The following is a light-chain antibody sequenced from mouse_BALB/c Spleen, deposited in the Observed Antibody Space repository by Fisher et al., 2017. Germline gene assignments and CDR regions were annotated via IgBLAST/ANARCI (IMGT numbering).Light chain of an antibody. V-gene: IGKV4-61*01. J-gene: IGKJ2*01. CDR2: ATS. Sequence: IVLTQSPAIMSASPGEKVTMTCSASSSVSYMYWYQQKPGSSPKPWIYATSNLASGVPARFSGSGSGTSYSLTISRVEAEDAATYYCQQYHSYPPTFGGGTKLEIK. CDR3: QQYHSYPPT. CDR1: SSVSY.